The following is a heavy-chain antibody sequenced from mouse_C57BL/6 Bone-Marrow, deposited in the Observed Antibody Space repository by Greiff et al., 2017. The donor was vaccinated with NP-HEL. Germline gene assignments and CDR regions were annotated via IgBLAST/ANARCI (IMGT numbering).Heavy chain of an antibody. CDR3: ARGDYCGYDGWYFDD. V-gene: IGHV1-69*01. J-gene: IGHJ1*03. CDR1: GYTFTSYW. Sequence: QVQLKQPGAELVMPGASVKLSCKASGYTFTSYWMHWVKQRPGHGLEWIGEIDPSDSNTTYNQKFKGKSTLTVDKSCSTAYMQLSSLTYEDCAVYDCARGDYCGYDGWYFDDWGTGTTVTVSS. CDR2: IDPSDSNT. D-gene: IGHD2-2*01.